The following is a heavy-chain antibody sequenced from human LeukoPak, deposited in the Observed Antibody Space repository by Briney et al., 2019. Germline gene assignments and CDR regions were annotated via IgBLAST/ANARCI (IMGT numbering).Heavy chain of an antibody. D-gene: IGHD3-22*01. CDR1: GFTFSDYY. CDR3: ARGRVYYDSPLIYGMDV. CDR2: ISSSGRTI. V-gene: IGHV3-11*01. Sequence: GGSLRLSCAASGFTFSDYYMSWIRQAPGKGLEWVSYISSSGRTIYYADSVKGRFTISRDNAKNSLYLQMNSLRAEDTAVYYCARGRVYYDSPLIYGMDVWGQGTTVTVSS. J-gene: IGHJ6*02.